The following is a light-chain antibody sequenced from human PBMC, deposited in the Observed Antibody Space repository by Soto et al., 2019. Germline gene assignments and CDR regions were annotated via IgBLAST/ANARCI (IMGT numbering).Light chain of an antibody. J-gene: IGKJ5*01. CDR2: AAS. CDR3: QQYGTSPIT. V-gene: IGKV3-20*01. CDR1: QSVTSNY. Sequence: EIMVMQSPATLSVSPGQRATLSCRASQSVTSNYLAWYQQKPGQAPRLLINAASSRATGIPDRFSGSGSGTEFTLTISRLEPEDFAVYYCQQYGTSPITFGQGTRLEI.